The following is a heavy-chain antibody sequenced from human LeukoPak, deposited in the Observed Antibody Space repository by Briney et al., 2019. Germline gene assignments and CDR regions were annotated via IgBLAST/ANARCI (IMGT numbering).Heavy chain of an antibody. V-gene: IGHV3-53*01. CDR1: EFSFSTYN. D-gene: IGHD2-2*01. CDR2: IHRDDKT. CDR3: AREVISTPPYFDY. J-gene: IGHJ4*02. Sequence: GGSLRLSCAASEFSFSTYNMNWVRQAPGKGLEWVSFIHRDDKTYYADSVKGRFTMSRDSSKNTLYLQMNSLGADDTAVYYCAREVISTPPYFDYWGQGILVTVSS.